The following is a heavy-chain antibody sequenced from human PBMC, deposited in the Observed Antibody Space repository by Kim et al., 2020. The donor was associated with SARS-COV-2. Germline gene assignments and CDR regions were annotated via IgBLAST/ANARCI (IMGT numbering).Heavy chain of an antibody. D-gene: IGHD6-13*01. J-gene: IGHJ4*02. V-gene: IGHV1-69*01. Sequence: QKCQGRVTITADESTSTAYMELSSLRSEDTAVYYCARGGEWAPHSSWFDYWGQGTLVTVSS. CDR3: ARGGEWAPHSSWFDY.